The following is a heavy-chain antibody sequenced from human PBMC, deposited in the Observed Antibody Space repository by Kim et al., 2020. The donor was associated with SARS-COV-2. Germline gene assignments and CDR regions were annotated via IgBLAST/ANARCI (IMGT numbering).Heavy chain of an antibody. D-gene: IGHD2-21*02. J-gene: IGHJ4*02. Sequence: SYAQKFQGRVTMTRDTSTSTVYMELSSLRSEDTAVYYCARSSLGGDCYGHWGQGTLVTVSS. V-gene: IGHV1-46*01. CDR3: ARSSLGGDCYGH.